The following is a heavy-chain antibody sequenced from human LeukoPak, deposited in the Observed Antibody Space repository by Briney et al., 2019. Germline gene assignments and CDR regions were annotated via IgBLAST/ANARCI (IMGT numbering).Heavy chain of an antibody. CDR2: IYYSGST. Sequence: SETLSLTCTVSGDSISSYYWSWIRQPPGKGLEWIAYIYYSGSTNYNPSLKSRLTISVDTSKNQFSLKLSSVTATDTAVYYSARARIPYFDYWGQGTLVTVSS. CDR1: GDSISSYY. CDR3: ARARIPYFDY. J-gene: IGHJ4*02. D-gene: IGHD2-21*01. V-gene: IGHV4-59*08.